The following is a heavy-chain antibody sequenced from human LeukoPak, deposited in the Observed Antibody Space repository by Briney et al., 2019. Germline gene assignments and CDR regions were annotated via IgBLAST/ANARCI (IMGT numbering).Heavy chain of an antibody. J-gene: IGHJ4*02. Sequence: GGSLRLSCLASGFTFGDYALNWVRQAPGKGLEWVGFIRSKAFGGTAEYAASVTGRFTISRDDSKSIAYLQMNRLETEDTAVYYCAQRAMVRGVIITGILDYWGQGTLVTVSS. CDR2: IRSKAFGGTA. D-gene: IGHD3-10*01. V-gene: IGHV3-49*04. CDR1: GFTFGDYA. CDR3: AQRAMVRGVIITGILDY.